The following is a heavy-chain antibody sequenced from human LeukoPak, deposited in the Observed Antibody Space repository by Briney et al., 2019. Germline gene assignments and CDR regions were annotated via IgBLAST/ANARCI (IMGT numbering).Heavy chain of an antibody. V-gene: IGHV1-2*02. Sequence: ASVKVSCKTSGYTFTDYNVYWVRQAPEQGLQWMGWINPKTGGTVFAQRFQGRVTMTKDTSISTAYMELSRLRSDDTAVYYCARARYSYGHAYYFDYWGQGTLVTVSS. J-gene: IGHJ4*02. CDR2: INPKTGGT. D-gene: IGHD5-18*01. CDR1: GYTFTDYN. CDR3: ARARYSYGHAYYFDY.